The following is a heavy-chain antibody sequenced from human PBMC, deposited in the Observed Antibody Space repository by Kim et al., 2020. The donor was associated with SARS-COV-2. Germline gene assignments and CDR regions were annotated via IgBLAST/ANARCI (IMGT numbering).Heavy chain of an antibody. V-gene: IGHV3-30*18. D-gene: IGHD3-3*01. Sequence: GGSLRLSCAASGFTFSSYGMHWVRQAPGKGLEWVAVISYDGSNKYYADSVKGRFTISRDNSKNTLYLQMNSLRAEDTAVYYCANVEGGGDFWSGYKGDYWGQGTLVTISS. J-gene: IGHJ4*02. CDR3: ANVEGGGDFWSGYKGDY. CDR1: GFTFSSYG. CDR2: ISYDGSNK.